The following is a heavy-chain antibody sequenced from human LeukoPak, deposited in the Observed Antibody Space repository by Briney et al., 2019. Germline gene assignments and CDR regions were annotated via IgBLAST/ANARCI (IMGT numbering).Heavy chain of an antibody. V-gene: IGHV4-59*12. Sequence: SETLSLTCTVSGGSITGYYWSWIRQPPGKGLEWIGYIYHSGSTYYNPSLKSRVTISVDRSKNQFSLKLSSVTAADTAVYYCARDTIAPLGPRIDYWGQGPLVTVSS. CDR3: ARDTIAPLGPRIDY. CDR1: GGSITGYY. D-gene: IGHD6-13*01. CDR2: IYHSGST. J-gene: IGHJ4*02.